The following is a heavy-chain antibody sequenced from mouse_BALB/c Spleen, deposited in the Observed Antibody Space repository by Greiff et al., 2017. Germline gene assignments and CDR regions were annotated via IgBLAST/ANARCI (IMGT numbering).Heavy chain of an antibody. D-gene: IGHD2-4*01. Sequence: VQLQQSGAELVRPGTSVNVSCKASGYAFTSYLVEWVKQRSGQGLGWIGVINPGSGGTNYNEKFKGKATLTADKSSSTAYMQLSSLTSDDSAVYFCARWDYDNAMDYWGQGTSVTVSA. V-gene: IGHV1-54*01. J-gene: IGHJ4*01. CDR2: INPGSGGT. CDR1: GYAFTSYL. CDR3: ARWDYDNAMDY.